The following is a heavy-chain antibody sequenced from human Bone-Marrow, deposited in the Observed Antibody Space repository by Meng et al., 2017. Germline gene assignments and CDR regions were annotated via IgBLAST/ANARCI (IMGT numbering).Heavy chain of an antibody. CDR2: IIPIFGTA. CDR3: ARNNWNDVVTPFDY. CDR1: GGTFSSYA. J-gene: IGHJ4*02. D-gene: IGHD1-1*01. Sequence: QVERGESGAEVKKPGSSVKVSCKASGGTFSSYAISWVRQAPGQGLEWMGGIIPIFGTANYAQKFQGRVTITADESTSTAYMELSSLRSEDTAVYYCARNNWNDVVTPFDYWGQGTLVTVSS. V-gene: IGHV1-69*01.